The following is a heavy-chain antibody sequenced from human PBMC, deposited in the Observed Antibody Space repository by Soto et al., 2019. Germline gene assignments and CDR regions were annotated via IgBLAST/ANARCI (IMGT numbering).Heavy chain of an antibody. J-gene: IGHJ5*02. CDR3: ARVSSAFPVWFDP. CDR1: GGSISSGSYS. Sequence: PSETLSLTCAVSGGSISSGSYSWSWIRQPPGKGLEWIGYIYHSGSTYYNPSLKSRVTISVDRSKNQFSLKLSSVTAADTAVYYCARVSSAFPVWFDPWGQGTLVTVSS. V-gene: IGHV4-30-2*01. CDR2: IYHSGST. D-gene: IGHD6-6*01.